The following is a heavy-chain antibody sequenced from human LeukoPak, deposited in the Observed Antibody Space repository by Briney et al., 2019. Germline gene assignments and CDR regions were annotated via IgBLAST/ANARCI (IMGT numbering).Heavy chain of an antibody. V-gene: IGHV4-39*01. CDR3: ALITAAVDY. CDR1: GGSISSSSYY. J-gene: IGHJ4*02. D-gene: IGHD6-25*01. CDR2: IYYSGST. Sequence: PSETLSLTCTVSGGSISSSSYYWGWIRQPPGKGLEWIGSIYYSGSTYYNPSLKSRVTISVDTSKNQFSLNLSSVTAADTAVYYCALITAAVDYWGQGTLVTVSS.